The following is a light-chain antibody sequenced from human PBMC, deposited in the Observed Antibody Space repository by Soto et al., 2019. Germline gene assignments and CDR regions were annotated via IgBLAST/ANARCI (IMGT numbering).Light chain of an antibody. CDR2: SAS. CDR3: QQSLTMPIT. V-gene: IGKV1-39*01. Sequence: DIQMTQSPACLSVSVWDRVSITFPASQSINNYLNWYLQRPGQAPKLLIRSASTLQRGVPSRFSGSGSRTEFTLTISDLQPDDFGTYYCQQSLTMPITFGHGTRLEIK. CDR1: QSINNY. J-gene: IGKJ5*01.